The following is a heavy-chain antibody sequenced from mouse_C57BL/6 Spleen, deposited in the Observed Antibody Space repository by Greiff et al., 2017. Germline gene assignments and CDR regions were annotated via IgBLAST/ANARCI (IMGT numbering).Heavy chain of an antibody. V-gene: IGHV7-1*01. CDR2: SRNKANDYTT. Sequence: EVKVVESGGGLVQSGRSLRLSCATSGFTFSDFYMEWVRQAPGKGLEWIAASRNKANDYTTEYSASVKGRFIVSRDTSQSILYLQMNALRAEDTAIYYCARDAADYSWYFDVWGTGTTVTVAS. CDR1: GFTFSDFY. D-gene: IGHD2-12*01. J-gene: IGHJ1*03. CDR3: ARDAADYSWYFDV.